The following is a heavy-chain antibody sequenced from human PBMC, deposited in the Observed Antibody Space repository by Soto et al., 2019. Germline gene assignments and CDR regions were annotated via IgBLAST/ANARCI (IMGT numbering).Heavy chain of an antibody. D-gene: IGHD2-2*01. J-gene: IGHJ4*02. CDR2: INPSGGST. CDR1: GYTFTRYY. V-gene: IGHV1-46*04. Sequence: GASVKVSCKASGYTFTRYYMQWVRQAPGQGLEWMGIINPSGGSTSYAQKLQGRVTMTRDTSTSTVYMELSSLRSEDTAVYYCARGHCSSTSCTGGNSDYWGQGTLVTVSS. CDR3: ARGHCSSTSCTGGNSDY.